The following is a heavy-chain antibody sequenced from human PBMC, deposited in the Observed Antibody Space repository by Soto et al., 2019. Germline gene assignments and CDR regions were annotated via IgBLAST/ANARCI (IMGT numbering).Heavy chain of an antibody. Sequence: SGPLSLTCSVSGASISRYYLSWIRHPPGKGLEWIGYIYYSGSTNYNPSLKSRVTISVDTSKNQFSLKLSSVTAADTAVYYCASARYNWNDVYAFDIWGQGTMVT. J-gene: IGHJ3*02. CDR1: GASISRYY. D-gene: IGHD1-1*01. V-gene: IGHV4-59*08. CDR2: IYYSGST. CDR3: ASARYNWNDVYAFDI.